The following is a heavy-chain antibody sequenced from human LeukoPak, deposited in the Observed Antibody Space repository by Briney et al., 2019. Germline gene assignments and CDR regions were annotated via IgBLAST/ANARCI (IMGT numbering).Heavy chain of an antibody. D-gene: IGHD5-18*01. V-gene: IGHV4-39*07. CDR3: ARGRRIHRTFDY. J-gene: IGHJ4*02. Sequence: SEALSLTCTVSFGSIGSSSYYWGWTRQPPGKGLEWIGTIYYSGSTYYNPSLKSRVTISVNTSKNQFSLKLSSVTAADTAVYYCARGRRIHRTFDYWGQGTLVTVSS. CDR1: FGSIGSSSYY. CDR2: IYYSGST.